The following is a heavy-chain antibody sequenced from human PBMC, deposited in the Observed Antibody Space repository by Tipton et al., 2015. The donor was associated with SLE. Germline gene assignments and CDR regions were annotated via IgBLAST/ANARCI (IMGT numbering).Heavy chain of an antibody. D-gene: IGHD3-3*01. CDR3: AKGPSYYDFWSGYHAFDI. J-gene: IGHJ3*02. CDR2: ISGSGGST. CDR1: GFTFSSYA. V-gene: IGHV3-23*01. Sequence: SLRLSCAASGFTFSSYAMSWVRQAPGKGLEWVSAISGSGGSTYYADSVKGRFTISRDNSKNTLYLQMNSLRAEDTVVYYCAKGPSYYDFWSGYHAFDIWGQGTMVTVSS.